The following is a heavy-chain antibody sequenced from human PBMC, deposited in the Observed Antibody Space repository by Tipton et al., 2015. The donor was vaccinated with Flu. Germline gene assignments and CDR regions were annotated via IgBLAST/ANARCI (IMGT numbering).Heavy chain of an antibody. CDR3: ACGNFYDSSGYFAF. CDR2: THTNGNT. Sequence: TLSLTCNVSGASINRYYWSWIRQSVGKGPEWIGRTHTNGNTNYNSSFGSRLTMSLDTSKSQFSMTLTSVTVADTAVYYCACGNFYDSSGYFAFWGQGILVTVSS. V-gene: IGHV4-4*07. D-gene: IGHD3-22*01. CDR1: GASINRYY. J-gene: IGHJ4*02.